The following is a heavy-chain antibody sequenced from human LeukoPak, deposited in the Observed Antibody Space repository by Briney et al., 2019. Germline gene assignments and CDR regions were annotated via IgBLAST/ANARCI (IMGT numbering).Heavy chain of an antibody. Sequence: GGSLRLSCAASGFTVSSNYMSWVRQAPGKGLEWVANIKQDGSKKSYVDSVKGRFTISRDNAKNSLYLQMNSLRAEDTAIYYCTRVGYIDEGIDYWGQGTLVTVSS. CDR1: GFTVSSNY. D-gene: IGHD5-24*01. J-gene: IGHJ4*02. CDR3: TRVGYIDEGIDY. V-gene: IGHV3-7*04. CDR2: IKQDGSKK.